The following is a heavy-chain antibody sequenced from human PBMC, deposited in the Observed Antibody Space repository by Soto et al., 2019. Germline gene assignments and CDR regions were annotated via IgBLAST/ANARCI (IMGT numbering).Heavy chain of an antibody. CDR1: GDIFSGYS. CDR3: ARDLGSGYDPGDY. Sequence: QVQLVQSGAEVKKPGSSVKVSCKTSGDIFSGYSISWVRKAPGQGLEWMGGIIPIFGTKNYAQRFHGRVTITADKATSTVSMELYSLKSEDSAVYYCARDLGSGYDPGDYWGQGTLVTVSS. CDR2: IIPIFGTK. D-gene: IGHD5-12*01. V-gene: IGHV1-69*14. J-gene: IGHJ4*02.